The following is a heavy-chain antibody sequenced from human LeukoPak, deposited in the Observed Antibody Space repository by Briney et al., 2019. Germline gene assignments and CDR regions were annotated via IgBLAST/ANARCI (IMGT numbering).Heavy chain of an antibody. D-gene: IGHD7-27*01. CDR3: ARRTNWGFMGDAFDI. CDR1: GFTFSSYW. V-gene: IGHV3-7*01. CDR2: IKQDGSEK. Sequence: PGGSPRLSCAASGFTFSSYWMSWVRQAPGKGLEWVANIKQDGSEKYYVDSVKGRFTISRDNAKNSLYLQMNSLRAEDTAVYYCARRTNWGFMGDAFDIWGQGTMVTVSS. J-gene: IGHJ3*02.